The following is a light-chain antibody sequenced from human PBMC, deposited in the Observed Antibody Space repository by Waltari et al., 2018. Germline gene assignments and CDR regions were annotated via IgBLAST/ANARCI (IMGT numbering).Light chain of an antibody. CDR3: QVWVQSDHRVV. CDR1: NIVAKG. CDR2: DDT. J-gene: IGLJ2*01. Sequence: SYVLTQPPSMSVAPGQTATVTCGGDNIVAKGVTWYQQRAGQAPFLVIFDDTDRPSGIPERFSGSNSDNTDTLTIKRVEAGDEADYFCQVWVQSDHRVVFGGGTRLTVL. V-gene: IGLV3-21*02.